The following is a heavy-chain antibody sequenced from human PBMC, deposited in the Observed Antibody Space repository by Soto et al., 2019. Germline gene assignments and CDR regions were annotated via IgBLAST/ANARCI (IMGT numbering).Heavy chain of an antibody. CDR3: ARHFVAVVIKGWGY. V-gene: IGHV4-34*01. CDR1: DDSLGRYY. J-gene: IGHJ4*02. D-gene: IGHD3-22*01. CDR2: INYSGSK. Sequence: SETLSLTCTVYDDSLGRYYLSWIRQSPGKGLEWIGEINYSGSKNFSPSLKTRVTMLVDTSKKEFSLKLISVTAADTAVYYCARHFVAVVIKGWGYWGQGTLVTVSS.